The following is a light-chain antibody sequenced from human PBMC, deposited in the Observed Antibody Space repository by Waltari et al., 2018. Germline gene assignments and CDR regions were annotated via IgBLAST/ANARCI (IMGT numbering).Light chain of an antibody. V-gene: IGKV4-1*01. J-gene: IGKJ4*01. CDR2: WSS. Sequence: DIVMTQSPASLAVSLGERATIHCKSTQRVLHSTNNKNYLAWYQQKAGQPPKLLIYWSSIRESGVPDRFSGSGSGTDFTLTITGLQAEDVAVYYCQQYYSAPLTFGGGTKVEIK. CDR3: QQYYSAPLT. CDR1: QRVLHSTNNKNY.